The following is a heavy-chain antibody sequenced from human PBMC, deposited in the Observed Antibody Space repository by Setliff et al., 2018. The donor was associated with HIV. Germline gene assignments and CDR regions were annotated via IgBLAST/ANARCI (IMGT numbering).Heavy chain of an antibody. J-gene: IGHJ6*02. Sequence: GASVKVSCKPSGYTFTAYGLSWVRQAPGQGLEWMGWISAYNGHTNYAQNFLGRVTMTIDTSTSRAYMELRSLRSDDTAMYFCARLGSGWSDSYYYAMDIWGQGTTVTVSS. CDR1: GYTFTAYG. V-gene: IGHV1-18*01. D-gene: IGHD6-19*01. CDR2: ISAYNGHT. CDR3: ARLGSGWSDSYYYAMDI.